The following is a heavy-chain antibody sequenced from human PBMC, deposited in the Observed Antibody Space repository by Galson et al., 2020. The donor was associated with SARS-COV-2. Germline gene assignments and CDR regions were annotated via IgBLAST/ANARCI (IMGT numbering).Heavy chain of an antibody. J-gene: IGHJ4*02. Sequence: GESLKISCKASGYTFTSYGISWVRQAPGQGLEWMGWIGPYNGNTNYAQTLQGRVTMTTDTSTSTAYLELRSLRSDDTAVYYCARGATNQYYYDSSGYKNFFDYCGQGTLVTVSS. D-gene: IGHD3-22*01. CDR2: IGPYNGNT. V-gene: IGHV1-18*01. CDR1: GYTFTSYG. CDR3: ARGATNQYYYDSSGYKNFFDY.